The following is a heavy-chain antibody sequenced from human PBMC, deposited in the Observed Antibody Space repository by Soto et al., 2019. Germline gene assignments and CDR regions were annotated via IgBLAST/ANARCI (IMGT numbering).Heavy chain of an antibody. V-gene: IGHV3-23*01. D-gene: IGHD1-20*01. Sequence: GGSLRLSCEASGFTLRNYAMTWVRQAPGKGLEWVSLISANDVGTYYAESVKTRFTISTDQSRNTVYLQMDSLRADDTAIYYCAKAKNDYNCDNRPPFDYWGQGTLVTVSS. CDR3: AKAKNDYNCDNRPPFDY. J-gene: IGHJ4*02. CDR1: GFTLRNYA. CDR2: ISANDVGT.